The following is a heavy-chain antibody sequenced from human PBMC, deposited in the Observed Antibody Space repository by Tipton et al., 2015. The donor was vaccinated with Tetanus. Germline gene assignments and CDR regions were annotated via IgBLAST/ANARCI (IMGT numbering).Heavy chain of an antibody. J-gene: IGHJ4*02. CDR1: GFIFSSYG. CDR2: SWYDGTDK. V-gene: IGHV3-33*01. CDR3: AREADCSGGSCFSGDFDN. D-gene: IGHD2-15*01. Sequence: LFLTCAASGFIFSSYGIHWVRQAPGKGLEWVAVSWYDGTDKYYADSVKGRFTISRDNSKNPLYLQMNSLRAEDTAVYYCAREADCSGGSCFSGDFDNWGQGTQVTVSS.